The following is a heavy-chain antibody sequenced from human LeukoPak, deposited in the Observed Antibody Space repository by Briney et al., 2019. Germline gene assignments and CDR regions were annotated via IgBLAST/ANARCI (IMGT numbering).Heavy chain of an antibody. CDR2: INHSGST. CDR1: GGSFSGYY. CDR3: ARSKGSRPITMVRGVTTGPLYYYYGMDV. Sequence: SETLSLTCAVYGGSFSGYYWSWIRQPPGKGLEWIGEINHSGSTNYNPSLKSRVTISVDTSKNQFSLKLSSVTAADTAVYYCARSKGSRPITMVRGVTTGPLYYYYGMDVWGQGTTATVSS. J-gene: IGHJ6*02. V-gene: IGHV4-34*01. D-gene: IGHD3-10*01.